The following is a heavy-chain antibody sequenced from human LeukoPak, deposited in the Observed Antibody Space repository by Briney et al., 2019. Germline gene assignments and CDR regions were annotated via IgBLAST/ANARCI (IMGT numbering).Heavy chain of an antibody. V-gene: IGHV1-69*13. CDR2: IIPIFGTA. D-gene: IGHD5-12*01. CDR3: ARDDGEVATGYYYGMDV. J-gene: IGHJ6*04. Sequence: PVKVSCKASGGTFSSYAISWVRQAPGQGLEWMGGIIPIFGTADYAQEFQGRVTITADESTSTAYMELSSLRSEDTAVYYCARDDGEVATGYYYGMDVWGKGTTVTVSS. CDR1: GGTFSSYA.